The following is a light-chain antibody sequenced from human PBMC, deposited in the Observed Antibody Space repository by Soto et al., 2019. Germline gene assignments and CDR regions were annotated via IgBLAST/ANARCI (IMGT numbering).Light chain of an antibody. Sequence: EVVLTQSPGTLSLSPGERATLSCGASQSVGSSYLAWYQQKPGQAPRLLIYGASTRATGFPDRFSGSGSGTQYTLTISRLEPKDFAVYYCQQYINSPWTFGQGTTVEI. V-gene: IGKV3-20*01. J-gene: IGKJ1*01. CDR2: GAS. CDR3: QQYINSPWT. CDR1: QSVGSSY.